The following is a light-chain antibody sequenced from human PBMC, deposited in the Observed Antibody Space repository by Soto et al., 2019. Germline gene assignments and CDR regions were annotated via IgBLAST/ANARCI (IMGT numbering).Light chain of an antibody. Sequence: DIQMTQSPSSVSASVGDRVTITCRASQGINNWLAWYQQKPGKPPKLLIYTTSNLQSGVPSRFSGSGSGTDFTLTISSLQPEDFATYYCQQANSFPLTFGGGTKLEIK. V-gene: IGKV1D-12*01. J-gene: IGKJ4*01. CDR3: QQANSFPLT. CDR2: TTS. CDR1: QGINNW.